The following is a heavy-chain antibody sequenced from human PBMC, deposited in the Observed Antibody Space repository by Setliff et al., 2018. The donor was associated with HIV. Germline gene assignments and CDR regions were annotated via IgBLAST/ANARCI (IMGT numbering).Heavy chain of an antibody. D-gene: IGHD6-13*01. J-gene: IGHJ4*02. CDR3: ARRGIAAAGSDS. CDR2: IYYSGST. V-gene: IGHV4-39*01. CDR1: GDSINSGSYY. Sequence: PSETLSLTCTVSGDSINSGSYYWSWIRQPPGKGLERIGSIYYSGSTYYTPSLKSRVTISVDTSQNQFSLKLNSVTAADTAVYYCARRGIAAAGSDSWGQGTLVTVSS.